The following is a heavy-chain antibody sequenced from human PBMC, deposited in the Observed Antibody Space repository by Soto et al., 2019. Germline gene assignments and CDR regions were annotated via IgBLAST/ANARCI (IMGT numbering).Heavy chain of an antibody. V-gene: IGHV3-23*01. CDR2: ISGSGDST. Sequence: EVQLLESGGGLVQPGGSLRLSCAAPGFTFSSYAMRWVRQAPGKGLEWVSVISGSGDSTYYADSVKGRFTTSRDNSKNTLYLQMNRLRAEDTAVYYCARRGSGSYYDYWGQGTLVTVSS. CDR3: ARRGSGSYYDY. J-gene: IGHJ4*02. CDR1: GFTFSSYA. D-gene: IGHD1-26*01.